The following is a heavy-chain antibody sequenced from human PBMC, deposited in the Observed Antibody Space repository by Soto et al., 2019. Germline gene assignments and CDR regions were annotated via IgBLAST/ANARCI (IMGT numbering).Heavy chain of an antibody. CDR1: GGTFSSYT. D-gene: IGHD3-22*01. Sequence: QVQLVQSGAEVKKPGSSVKVSCKASGGTFSSYTISWVRQAPGQGLEWMGRIIPILGIANYAQKFQGRVTITADKSTSTAYMELSSLRSEDTAVYYCASPYDSSGYYNNPDAFDIWGQGTMVTVSS. CDR3: ASPYDSSGYYNNPDAFDI. CDR2: IIPILGIA. V-gene: IGHV1-69*02. J-gene: IGHJ3*02.